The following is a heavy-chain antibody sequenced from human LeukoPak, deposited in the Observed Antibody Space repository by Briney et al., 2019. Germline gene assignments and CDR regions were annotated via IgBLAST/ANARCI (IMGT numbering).Heavy chain of an antibody. J-gene: IGHJ4*02. Sequence: GGSLRLSCAASGFTFSDYYMTWIRQAPGKGLEWVSGINWNGGRTAYADSVKGRFTISRDNAENSLDLQMNSLRAEDTALYYCARDAFTIFGVLPYFFDYWGQGTLVTVSS. V-gene: IGHV3-20*04. D-gene: IGHD3-3*01. CDR3: ARDAFTIFGVLPYFFDY. CDR2: INWNGGRT. CDR1: GFTFSDYY.